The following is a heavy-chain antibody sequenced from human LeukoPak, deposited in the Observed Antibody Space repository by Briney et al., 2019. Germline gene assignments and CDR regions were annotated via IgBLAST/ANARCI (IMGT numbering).Heavy chain of an antibody. Sequence: SQTLSLTCTVSGGSISSGGHSWSWIRQPPGKGLEWIGEINHSGSTNYNPSLKSRVTISVDTSKNQFSLKLSSVTAADTAVYYCARGPQYSSGWYWGYWGQGTLVTVSS. V-gene: IGHV4-30-2*01. CDR2: INHSGST. J-gene: IGHJ4*02. D-gene: IGHD6-19*01. CDR1: GGSISSGGHS. CDR3: ARGPQYSSGWYWGY.